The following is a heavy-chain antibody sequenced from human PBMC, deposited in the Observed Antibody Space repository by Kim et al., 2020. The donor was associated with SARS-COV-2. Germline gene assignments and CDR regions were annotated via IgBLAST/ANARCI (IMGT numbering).Heavy chain of an antibody. Sequence: SETLSLTCAVYGGSFSGYYWSWIRQPPGKGLEWIGEINHSGSTNYNPSLKSRVTISVDTSKNQFSLKLSSVTAADTAVYYCARIPLQYCSGGSCYAFDIWGQGTMVTVSS. CDR3: ARIPLQYCSGGSCYAFDI. CDR1: GGSFSGYY. J-gene: IGHJ3*02. V-gene: IGHV4-34*01. D-gene: IGHD2-15*01. CDR2: INHSGST.